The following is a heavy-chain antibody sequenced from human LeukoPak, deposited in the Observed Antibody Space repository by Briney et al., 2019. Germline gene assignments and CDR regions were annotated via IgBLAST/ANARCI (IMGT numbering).Heavy chain of an antibody. V-gene: IGHV4-34*01. D-gene: IGHD3-10*01. CDR3: ARYVPVSPRFGELKSASDM. Sequence: SETLSLTCAVYGGSFSGYYWSWIRQPPGKGLEWIGEINHSESTNYNPSLKSRVTISVDTSKNQFSLKLRSVTAADTALYYCARYVPVSPRFGELKSASDMWGQGTMVTVSS. J-gene: IGHJ3*02. CDR2: INHSEST. CDR1: GGSFSGYY.